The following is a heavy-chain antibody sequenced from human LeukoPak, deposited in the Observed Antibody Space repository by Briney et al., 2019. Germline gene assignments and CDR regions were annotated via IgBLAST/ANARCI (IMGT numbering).Heavy chain of an antibody. D-gene: IGHD3-3*01. J-gene: IGHJ4*02. Sequence: PSETLSLTCAVYGGSFSGYYWSWIRQPPGKGLEWIGEINHSGSTNYNPSLKSRLTISVDTSKPQFSLKLSSVTAADTAVYYCQSRFLEWLLDYWGQGTLVTVSS. CDR2: INHSGST. CDR3: QSRFLEWLLDY. CDR1: GGSFSGYY. V-gene: IGHV4-34*01.